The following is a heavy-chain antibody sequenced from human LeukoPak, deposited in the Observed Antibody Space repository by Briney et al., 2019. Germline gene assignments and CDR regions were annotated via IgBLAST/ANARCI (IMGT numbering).Heavy chain of an antibody. CDR1: GYTLTELS. CDR2: FDPEDGET. Sequence: ASVKVSCKVSGYTLTELSMHWVRQAPGKGLEWMGGFDPEDGETIYAQKFQGRVTMTEDTSTDTAYMELSSLRSEDTAVYYCATFRTAYGPKYDYVWGSYRYTGREYFQHWGQGTLVTVSS. CDR3: ATFRTAYGPKYDYVWGSYRYTGREYFQH. J-gene: IGHJ1*01. V-gene: IGHV1-24*01. D-gene: IGHD3-16*02.